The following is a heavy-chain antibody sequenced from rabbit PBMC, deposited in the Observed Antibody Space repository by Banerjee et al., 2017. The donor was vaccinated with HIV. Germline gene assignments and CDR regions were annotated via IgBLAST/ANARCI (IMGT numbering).Heavy chain of an antibody. V-gene: IGHV1S45*01. J-gene: IGHJ4*01. CDR1: AFTFSSYW. D-gene: IGHD8-1*01. Sequence: QEQLVESGGGLVKPGASLTLTCTASAFTFSSYWICWVRQAPGKGLEWIACIDVGSSGSTYYASWAKGRFTISKTSSTTVTLQMTSLTAADTATYFCARETGYAGGGYSFNLWGQGTLV. CDR3: ARETGYAGGGYSFNL. CDR2: IDVGSSGST.